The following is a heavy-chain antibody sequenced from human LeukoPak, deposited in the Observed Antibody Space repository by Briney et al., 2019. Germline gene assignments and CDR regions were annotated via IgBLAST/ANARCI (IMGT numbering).Heavy chain of an antibody. J-gene: IGHJ4*02. CDR2: ISSSSSYI. CDR3: ARMRSKYYCDY. D-gene: IGHD3-10*01. CDR1: GFTFSSYS. V-gene: IGHV3-21*01. Sequence: GGSLRLSCAASGFTFSSYSMNWVRQAPGKGLEWVSSISSSSSYIYYADSVKGRFTISRDNAKNSRYLQLNSLRAEDTAVYYCARMRSKYYCDYWGQRTLVTVSS.